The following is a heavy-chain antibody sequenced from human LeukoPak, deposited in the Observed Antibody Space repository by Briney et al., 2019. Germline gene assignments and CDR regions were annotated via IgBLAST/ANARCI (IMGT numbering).Heavy chain of an antibody. V-gene: IGHV3-33*01. D-gene: IGHD6-19*01. Sequence: GGSLRLSCAASGFIFSSYGMQWVRQAPGKGLEWVAVIWNDGSKRYHADSVKGRFAISRDNSKNTLYLQMNSLRVEDTAVYFCARDQSSARYYFDYWGQGTLVSVCS. CDR1: GFIFSSYG. CDR3: ARDQSSARYYFDY. J-gene: IGHJ4*02. CDR2: IWNDGSKR.